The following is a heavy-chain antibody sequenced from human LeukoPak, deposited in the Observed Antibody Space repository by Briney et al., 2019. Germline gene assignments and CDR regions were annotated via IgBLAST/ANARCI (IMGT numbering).Heavy chain of an antibody. D-gene: IGHD3-10*01. J-gene: IGHJ4*02. V-gene: IGHV3-9*01. CDR3: VRSGSYYSSIDN. CDR2: MSWNSGNI. Sequence: SLRLSCTASGFTFDDYAMHWVRQAPGRGLEWVSGMSWNSGNIGYADSVKGRFTISRDNAKNSLNLQMNRLRTEDTALYDCVRSGSYYSSIDNWGQGTLVTVSS. CDR1: GFTFDDYA.